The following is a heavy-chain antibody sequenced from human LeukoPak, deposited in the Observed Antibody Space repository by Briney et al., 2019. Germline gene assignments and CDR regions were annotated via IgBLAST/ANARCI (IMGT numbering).Heavy chain of an antibody. D-gene: IGHD5-12*01. V-gene: IGHV3-66*01. CDR2: IYSGGST. Sequence: PGGSPRLSCAASGFTVSSNYMSWVRQAPGKGLEWVSVIYSGGSTYYADSVKGRFTISRDNSKNTLYLQMNSLRAEDTAVYYCARARYSGYYYYYMDVWGKGTTVTVSS. CDR3: ARARYSGYYYYYMDV. CDR1: GFTVSSNY. J-gene: IGHJ6*03.